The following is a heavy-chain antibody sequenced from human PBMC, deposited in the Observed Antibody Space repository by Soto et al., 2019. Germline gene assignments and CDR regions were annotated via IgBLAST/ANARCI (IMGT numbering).Heavy chain of an antibody. J-gene: IGHJ6*02. CDR1: GFTFSSYA. Sequence: PGGSLRLSCAASGFTFSSYAMSWVRQAPGKGLEWVSAISGSGGSTYYADSVKGRFTISRDNAKNSLYLQMNSLRAEDTAVYYCARLRNILTGSPMDVWGQGTTVTVSS. CDR2: ISGSGGST. CDR3: ARLRNILTGSPMDV. D-gene: IGHD3-9*01. V-gene: IGHV3-23*01.